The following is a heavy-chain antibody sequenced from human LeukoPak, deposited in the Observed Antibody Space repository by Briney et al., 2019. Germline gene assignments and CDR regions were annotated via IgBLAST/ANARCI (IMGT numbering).Heavy chain of an antibody. J-gene: IGHJ5*02. CDR3: ARRVNSIAAAGTQRFDP. V-gene: IGHV4-39*01. CDR1: GGSISSSSYY. Sequence: SETLSLTCTVSGGSISSSSYYWGWIRQPPGKGLEWIGSIYYSGSTYYNPSLKSRVNISVDTSKNQFSLKLSSVTAADTAVYYCARRVNSIAAAGTQRFDPWGQGTLVTVSS. D-gene: IGHD6-13*01. CDR2: IYYSGST.